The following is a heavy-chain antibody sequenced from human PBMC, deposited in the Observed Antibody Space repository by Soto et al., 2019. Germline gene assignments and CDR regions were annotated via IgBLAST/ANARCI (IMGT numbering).Heavy chain of an antibody. V-gene: IGHV1-69*01. CDR3: ARGLRRIAAAGEGNWFDP. CDR2: IIPIFGTA. CDR1: GGTFSSYA. D-gene: IGHD6-13*01. J-gene: IGHJ5*02. Sequence: QVQLVQSGAEVKKPGSSVKVSCKASGGTFSSYAISWVRQAPGQGLEWLGGIIPIFGTANYAQKFQGRVTITADESTSTDYMELSSLRSEDTAVYYCARGLRRIAAAGEGNWFDPWGQGSLVTVYS.